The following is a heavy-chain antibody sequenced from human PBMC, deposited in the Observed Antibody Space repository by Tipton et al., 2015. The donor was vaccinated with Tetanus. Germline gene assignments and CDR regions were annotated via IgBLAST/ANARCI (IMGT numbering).Heavy chain of an antibody. CDR2: IHPSGST. V-gene: IGHV4-34*01. J-gene: IGHJ5*02. CDR3: ARARSASTGLEKGFDT. D-gene: IGHD3-9*01. CDR1: GGTFSGYY. Sequence: TLSLTCTIYGGTFSGYYCSWIRQPPGRGLEWIGEIHPSGSTNYNPSLTSRVTLSQDTSKSQFSLRLTSVTAADTAVYYCARARSASTGLEKGFDTWGQGTLVTVSS.